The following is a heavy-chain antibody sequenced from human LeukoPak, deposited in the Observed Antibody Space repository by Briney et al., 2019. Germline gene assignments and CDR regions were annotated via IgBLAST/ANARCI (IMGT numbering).Heavy chain of an antibody. CDR2: INWNGGST. CDR1: GFTFDDYG. CDR3: ARETDIVVVRSYFDY. V-gene: IGHV3-20*04. Sequence: PGGSLRLSCAASGFTFDDYGMSWVRQAPGKGLEWVSGINWNGGSTGYADSVKGRFTISRDNAKNSLYLQMNSLRAEDTALYYCARETDIVVVRSYFDYWGRGTLVTVSS. D-gene: IGHD2-2*01. J-gene: IGHJ4*02.